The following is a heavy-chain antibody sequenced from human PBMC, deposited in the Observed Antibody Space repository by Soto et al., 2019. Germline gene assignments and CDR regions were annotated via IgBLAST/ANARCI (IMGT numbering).Heavy chain of an antibody. J-gene: IGHJ6*02. Sequence: GESLKISCKGSGYNFNTYWVAWVRQPPGKGLEWMGIIYPDDSDTKYSPSFEGQVTISADTSISTAYLEWSSLKASDTAMYYCGGGGGWGTYYFDTSGYLRGDVWGQGPSVTVSS. D-gene: IGHD3-22*01. V-gene: IGHV5-51*01. CDR2: IYPDDSDT. CDR1: GYNFNTYW. CDR3: GGGGGWGTYYFDTSGYLRGDV.